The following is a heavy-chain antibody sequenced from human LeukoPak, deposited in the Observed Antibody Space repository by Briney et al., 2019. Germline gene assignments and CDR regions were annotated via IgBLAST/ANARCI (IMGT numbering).Heavy chain of an antibody. J-gene: IGHJ4*02. V-gene: IGHV3-53*01. D-gene: IGHD3-10*01. CDR1: GFTFSSYS. Sequence: PGGSLRLSCAASGFTFSSYSMSWVRQAPGKGLEWVSVIYSGGSTYYADSVKGRFTISRDNSKNTLYLQMNSLRAEDTAVYYCAREARWFGELSFDYWGQGTLVTVSS. CDR2: IYSGGST. CDR3: AREARWFGELSFDY.